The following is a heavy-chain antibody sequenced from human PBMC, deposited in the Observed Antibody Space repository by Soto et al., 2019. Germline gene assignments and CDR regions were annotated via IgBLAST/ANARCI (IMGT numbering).Heavy chain of an antibody. D-gene: IGHD6-13*01. Sequence: GGSLRLSCAASGFTFSSYAMHWVRQAPGKGLEWVAVISYDGSNKYYADSVKGRFTISRDNSKNTLYLQMNSLRAEDTAVYYCAREPDSRTPAGYYYYGMDVWGQGTTVTVSS. V-gene: IGHV3-30-3*01. CDR1: GFTFSSYA. J-gene: IGHJ6*02. CDR3: AREPDSRTPAGYYYYGMDV. CDR2: ISYDGSNK.